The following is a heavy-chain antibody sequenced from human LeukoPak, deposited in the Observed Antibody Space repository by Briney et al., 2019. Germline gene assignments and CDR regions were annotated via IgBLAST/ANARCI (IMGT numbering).Heavy chain of an antibody. V-gene: IGHV3-53*01. CDR1: GFTVSRNY. CDR3: AKGRGATGGPSRTFQY. Sequence: PGGSLRLSCAVSGFTVSRNYMSWVRQAPGKGLEWVSVIYSGGSTYYADSVKGRFTISRDNSKNTLYLQMNSLRADDTAAYYCAKGRGATGGPSRTFQYWGQGTLVTVSS. J-gene: IGHJ4*02. CDR2: IYSGGST. D-gene: IGHD1-26*01.